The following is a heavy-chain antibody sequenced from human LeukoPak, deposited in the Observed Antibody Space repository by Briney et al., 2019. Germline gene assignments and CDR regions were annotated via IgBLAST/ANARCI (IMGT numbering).Heavy chain of an antibody. CDR2: TYYSGSI. D-gene: IGHD3-9*01. CDR3: ARKFPSIFYMDV. Sequence: PSETLSLTCAVSGSSISSNNWWGWIRQPPGKALEWIGYTYYSGSIYYNPSLKSRVTMSVDTSKNQFSLKLSSVTAVDTAVYYCARKFPSIFYMDVWGKGTTVTVSS. CDR1: GSSISSNNW. J-gene: IGHJ6*03. V-gene: IGHV4-28*05.